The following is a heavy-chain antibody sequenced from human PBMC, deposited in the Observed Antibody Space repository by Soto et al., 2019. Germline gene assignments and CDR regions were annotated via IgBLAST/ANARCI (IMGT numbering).Heavy chain of an antibody. Sequence: QVQLVESGGGVVQPGRSLRLSCAASGFTFSSYAMHWVRQAPGKGLEWVAVISYDGSNKYYADSVEGRFTISRENFKNTLDLAMNRRRAEDTAGYYCARRQRTGTTLPDYWGQGTLVTVSS. CDR2: ISYDGSNK. J-gene: IGHJ4*02. D-gene: IGHD1-1*01. CDR1: GFTFSSYA. V-gene: IGHV3-30-3*01. CDR3: ARRQRTGTTLPDY.